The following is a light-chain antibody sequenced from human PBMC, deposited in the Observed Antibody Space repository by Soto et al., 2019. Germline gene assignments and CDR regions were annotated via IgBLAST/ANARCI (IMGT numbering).Light chain of an antibody. CDR3: QKYNSAPWT. CDR1: QGISNY. J-gene: IGKJ1*01. CDR2: AAS. Sequence: DIQMTQSPSSLSSSVGDRVTITCRASQGISNYLAWYQQKPGKVPKLLIFAASTLQSGVPSRFSGSGSGTDFTLTISSLQPEDVAAYYCQKYNSAPWTFGQGTKVEIK. V-gene: IGKV1-27*01.